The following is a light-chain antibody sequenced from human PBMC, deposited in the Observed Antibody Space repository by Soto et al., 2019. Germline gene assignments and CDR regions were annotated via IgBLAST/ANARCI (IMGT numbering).Light chain of an antibody. CDR1: QSVGRW. Sequence: DIQMTQSPSTLSASVGARVTITCRASQSVGRWLAWYQQKPGKAPKLLIHAASSLERGVPSRFRGSGSGTEFALTITSLQPDDLATYYFQQYETYFRNFGQGTKVEI. CDR3: QQYETYFRN. J-gene: IGKJ1*01. V-gene: IGKV1-5*03. CDR2: AAS.